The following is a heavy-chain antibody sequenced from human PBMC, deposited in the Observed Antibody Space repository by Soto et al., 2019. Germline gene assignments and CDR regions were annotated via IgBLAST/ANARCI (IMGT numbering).Heavy chain of an antibody. Sequence: PSETLSLTCTVSGGSISSGDYYWSWIRQPPGKGLEWIRYIYYSGGTYYNPSLKSRVTISVDTSKNQFSLKLSSVTAADTAVYYCARDFRGSGSYRYYYYGMDVWGQGNTVTV. V-gene: IGHV4-30-4*01. CDR1: GGSISSGDYY. CDR3: ARDFRGSGSYRYYYYGMDV. D-gene: IGHD3-10*01. CDR2: IYYSGGT. J-gene: IGHJ6*02.